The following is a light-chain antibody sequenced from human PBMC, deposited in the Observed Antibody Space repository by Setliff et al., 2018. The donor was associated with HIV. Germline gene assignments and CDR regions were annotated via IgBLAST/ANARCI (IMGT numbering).Light chain of an antibody. J-gene: IGLJ1*01. CDR3: SSHRDTHTLEV. Sequence: QSVLAQPASVSGSPGHSITISCTGTSSDIGEYDYVSWYQQHPGKAPKLILYAVTYRPSGVSNRFSGSKFGNTASLTISGLQAEDEADYYCSSHRDTHTLEVFGTGTKVTVL. V-gene: IGLV2-14*03. CDR1: SSDIGEYDY. CDR2: AVT.